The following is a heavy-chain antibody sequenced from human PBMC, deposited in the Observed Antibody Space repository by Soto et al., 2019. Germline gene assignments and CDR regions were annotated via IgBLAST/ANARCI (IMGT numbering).Heavy chain of an antibody. V-gene: IGHV2-5*02. D-gene: IGHD3-10*01. J-gene: IGHJ4*02. Sequence: QITLKESGPTLVKPTQTLTLTCSFSGFSLSTTGVGVGWIRQSPGKALEWLAIIYWDNDKRYSPSLKSRVTITKDNSKNQVVRTVTNMDPVDTGTYYCARSLWFGELHWGQGALVTVSS. CDR3: ARSLWFGELH. CDR1: GFSLSTTGVG. CDR2: IYWDNDK.